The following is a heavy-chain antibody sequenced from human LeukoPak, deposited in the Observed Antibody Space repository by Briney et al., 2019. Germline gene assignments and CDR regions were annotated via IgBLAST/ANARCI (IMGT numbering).Heavy chain of an antibody. V-gene: IGHV3-33*01. CDR2: LLYDGNTK. CDR1: GFSLSNYG. CDR3: ARDHRPEIQYYYMDV. Sequence: GGSLRLSCAASGFSLSNYGMHWVRQAPGKGLEWVAALLYDGNTKHYADSVKGRFTISRDISKNTFYLQMNSLTAEDTSVYYCARDHRPEIQYYYMDVWGKGTTVAVSS. D-gene: IGHD1-14*01. J-gene: IGHJ6*03.